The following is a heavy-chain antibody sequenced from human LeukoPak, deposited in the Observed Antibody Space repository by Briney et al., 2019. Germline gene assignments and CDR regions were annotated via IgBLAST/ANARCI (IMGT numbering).Heavy chain of an antibody. CDR1: GYSISSGYY. J-gene: IGHJ6*03. V-gene: IGHV4-38-2*01. Sequence: SETLSLTCAVSGYSISSGYYWGWIRQPPGKGLEWIGSVYHSGSTHYNPSLKSRVTISVDTSKNQFSLKLSSVTAADTAVYYCASDTTASFYYMDVWGNGTTVTVSS. D-gene: IGHD1-1*01. CDR2: VYHSGST. CDR3: ASDTTASFYYMDV.